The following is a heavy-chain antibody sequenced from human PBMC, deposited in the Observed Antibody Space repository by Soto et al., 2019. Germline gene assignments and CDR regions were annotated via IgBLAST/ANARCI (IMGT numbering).Heavy chain of an antibody. V-gene: IGHV1-8*01. CDR3: AVCDRLRFLEWKTQYYYYYGMDV. J-gene: IGHJ6*02. D-gene: IGHD3-3*01. CDR1: GYTFTSYD. CDR2: MNPNSGNT. Sequence: ASVKVSCKASGYTFTSYDINWVRQATGQGLEWMGWMNPNSGNTGYAQKFQGRVTMARNTSISTADMELSSLRSEDTAVYYCAVCDRLRFLEWKTQYYYYYGMDVWGQGTTVTVSS.